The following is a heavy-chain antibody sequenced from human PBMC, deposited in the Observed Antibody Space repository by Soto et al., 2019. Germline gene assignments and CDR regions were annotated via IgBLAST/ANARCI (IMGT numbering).Heavy chain of an antibody. Sequence: EVQLVESGGGLVQPGGSLRLSCAASGFTFNSYWMTWVRQAPGKGLEWVANIKQDGSEKYYVDSVKGRFTISRDNAKNSLYLQMNSLRAEEKAVYYCARGWGLDPWGQGTLVTVSS. CDR3: ARGWGLDP. J-gene: IGHJ5*02. CDR1: GFTFNSYW. CDR2: IKQDGSEK. D-gene: IGHD1-26*01. V-gene: IGHV3-7*04.